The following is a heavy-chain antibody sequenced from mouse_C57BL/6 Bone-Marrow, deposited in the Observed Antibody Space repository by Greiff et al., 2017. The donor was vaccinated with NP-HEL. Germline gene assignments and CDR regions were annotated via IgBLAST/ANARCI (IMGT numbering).Heavy chain of an antibody. Sequence: QVQLKQPGAELVRPGSSVKLSCKASGYTFTSYWMHWVKQRPIQGLEWIGNIDPSDSETHYNQKFKDKATLTVDKSSSTAYMQLSSLTSEDSAVYYGARRFHYYGSSYFDYWGQGTTLTVSS. CDR2: IDPSDSET. V-gene: IGHV1-52*01. CDR1: GYTFTSYW. J-gene: IGHJ2*01. CDR3: ARRFHYYGSSYFDY. D-gene: IGHD1-1*01.